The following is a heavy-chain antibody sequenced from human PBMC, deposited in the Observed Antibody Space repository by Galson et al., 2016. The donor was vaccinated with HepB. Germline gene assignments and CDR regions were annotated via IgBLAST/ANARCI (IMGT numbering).Heavy chain of an antibody. J-gene: IGHJ4*02. D-gene: IGHD3-22*01. Sequence: ETLSLTCAVSGGSVSSDNYYWSWIRQPPGKGLEWIGYMYYSWSTNYNPSLKSRVAISVDTSKNQFSLKLGSVTAADTAVYFCARAPHYYDSSGFSHYFDNWGQGTLVTVSS. CDR1: GGSVSSDNYY. V-gene: IGHV4-61*01. CDR2: MYYSWST. CDR3: ARAPHYYDSSGFSHYFDN.